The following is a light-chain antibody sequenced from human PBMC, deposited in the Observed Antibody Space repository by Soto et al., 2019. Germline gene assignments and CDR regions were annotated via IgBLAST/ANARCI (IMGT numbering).Light chain of an antibody. CDR3: QQYNDYPLT. CDR2: TAS. V-gene: IGKV1-16*01. J-gene: IGKJ4*01. CDR1: QSISRY. Sequence: DIQMTQSPLSLSASVGDRVTVTCRAGQSISRYLNWYQQRPGKAPKLLLYTASSLQRGVPSRFSGSGSGTEFSLTISSLQPDDFATYYCQQYNDYPLTFGGGTKVDIK.